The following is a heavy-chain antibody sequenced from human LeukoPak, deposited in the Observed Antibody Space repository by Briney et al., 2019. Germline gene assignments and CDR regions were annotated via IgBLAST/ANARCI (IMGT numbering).Heavy chain of an antibody. CDR3: VRDATRGGDLDH. Sequence: GGSLRLSCAASGFTFSDYWMMWVRQAPGKGLEWVAQIKVDGSEKYYVDSVRGRYTISRDNAKNSLDLQMNTLRVEDTAVYYCVRDATRGGDLDHWGQGTLVTVSS. CDR1: GFTFSDYW. D-gene: IGHD2-21*01. CDR2: IKVDGSEK. J-gene: IGHJ5*02. V-gene: IGHV3-7*01.